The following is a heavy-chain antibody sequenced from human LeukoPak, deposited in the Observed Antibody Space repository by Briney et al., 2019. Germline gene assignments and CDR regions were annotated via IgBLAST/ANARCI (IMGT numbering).Heavy chain of an antibody. CDR1: GFTFSSYG. CDR3: ARGPGEMATIT. Sequence: PGGSLRLSCAASGFTFSSYGMHWVRQAPGKGLEWVAVIWYDGSNKYYADSVKGRFTIAGDNSKNTLYLQMNSLRAEDTAVYYCARGPGEMATITGGQGTLVTVSS. D-gene: IGHD5-24*01. J-gene: IGHJ4*02. CDR2: IWYDGSNK. V-gene: IGHV3-33*01.